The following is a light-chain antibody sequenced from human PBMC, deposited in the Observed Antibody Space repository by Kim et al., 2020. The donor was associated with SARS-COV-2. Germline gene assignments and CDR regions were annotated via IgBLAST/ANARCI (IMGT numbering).Light chain of an antibody. CDR2: QDS. Sequence: SVSPGQTASITCSGDKLGDKYACWYQQKPGQSPVLVSYQDSKRPSGIPERFSASNSGNTATLTISGTQAMDEADYYCQAWDSSTAVFGGGTQLTVL. CDR3: QAWDSSTAV. J-gene: IGLJ2*01. V-gene: IGLV3-1*01. CDR1: KLGDKY.